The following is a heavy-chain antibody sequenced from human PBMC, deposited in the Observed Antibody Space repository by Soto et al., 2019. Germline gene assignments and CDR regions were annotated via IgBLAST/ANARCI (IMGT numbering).Heavy chain of an antibody. Sequence: SETLSLTCTVSGGSISSSSYYWGWIRQPPGKGLEWIGSIYYSGSTYYNPSLKHRVTISVDTSKNQFSLKLSSVTAADTAVYYCARLTPTYCGGDCYYRTVDYWGQGTLVTVSS. CDR1: GGSISSSSYY. V-gene: IGHV4-39*01. CDR2: IYYSGST. D-gene: IGHD2-21*01. J-gene: IGHJ4*02. CDR3: ARLTPTYCGGDCYYRTVDY.